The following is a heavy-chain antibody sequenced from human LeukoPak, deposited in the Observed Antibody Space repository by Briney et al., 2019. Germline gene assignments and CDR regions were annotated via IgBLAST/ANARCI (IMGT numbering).Heavy chain of an antibody. J-gene: IGHJ4*02. CDR3: AKDQSRVGASDPFDS. D-gene: IGHD1-26*01. Sequence: PGGSLRLSCAASGFTFSSCAMTWVRQAPGKGLEWVSSISGSGATTYYADSVKGRFTISRDNSNNTVYLQMNSLRAGDTAVYYCAKDQSRVGASDPFDSWGQGMQVGVSS. V-gene: IGHV3-23*01. CDR1: GFTFSSCA. CDR2: ISGSGATT.